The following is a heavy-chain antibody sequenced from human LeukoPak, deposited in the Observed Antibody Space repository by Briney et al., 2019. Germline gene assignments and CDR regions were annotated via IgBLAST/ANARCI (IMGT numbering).Heavy chain of an antibody. D-gene: IGHD2-15*01. Sequence: GGSLRLSCAASGFTFSSYAMHWVRQAPGKGLEWVAVISYDGSNKYYADSVKGRFTISRDNSRNTLYLQMNGLRAEDTAVYYCARGGLWDIVVVVAVGDAFDIWGQGTMVTVSS. J-gene: IGHJ3*02. CDR3: ARGGLWDIVVVVAVGDAFDI. CDR1: GFTFSSYA. V-gene: IGHV3-30-3*01. CDR2: ISYDGSNK.